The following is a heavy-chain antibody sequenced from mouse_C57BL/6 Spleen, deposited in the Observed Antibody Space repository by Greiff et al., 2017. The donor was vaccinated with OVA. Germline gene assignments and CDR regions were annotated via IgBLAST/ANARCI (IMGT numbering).Heavy chain of an antibody. V-gene: IGHV5-6*02. CDR3: ARGELRGFYAMDY. J-gene: IGHJ4*01. Sequence: EVKLVESGGDLVKPGGSLKLSCAASGFTFSSYGMSWVRQTPDKRLEWVATISSGGSYTYYPDSVKGRFTISRDNAKNTLYLQMSSLKSEDTAMYYCARGELRGFYAMDYWGQGTSVTVSS. D-gene: IGHD1-1*01. CDR2: ISSGGSYT. CDR1: GFTFSSYG.